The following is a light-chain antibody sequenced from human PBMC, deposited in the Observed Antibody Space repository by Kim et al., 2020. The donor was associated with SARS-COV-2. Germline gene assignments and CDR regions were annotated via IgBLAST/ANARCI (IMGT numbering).Light chain of an antibody. CDR1: TRAVTSGNY. Sequence: PGAPATLTCASSTRAVTSGNYPNWFQQKPGQAPRALIYTTVNKHSSTPARFSGSLLGGKAALTLSGVQPEDEADYYCLLYYGGAQVFGGGTQLTVL. V-gene: IGLV7-43*01. J-gene: IGLJ2*01. CDR3: LLYYGGAQV. CDR2: TTV.